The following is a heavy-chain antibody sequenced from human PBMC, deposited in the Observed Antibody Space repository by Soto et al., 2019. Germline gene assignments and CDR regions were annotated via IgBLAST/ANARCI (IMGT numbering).Heavy chain of an antibody. J-gene: IGHJ6*03. CDR1: GYTFTSYG. CDR2: ISAYNGNT. D-gene: IGHD6-13*01. CDR3: ARCYSSSWYGGGYYYYMDV. V-gene: IGHV1-18*01. Sequence: ASVKVSCKASGYTFTSYGISWVRQAPGQGLEWMGWISAYNGNTNYAQKLQGRVTMTTDTSTSTAYMELRSLRSDDTAVYYCARCYSSSWYGGGYYYYMDVWGKGTTVTVSS.